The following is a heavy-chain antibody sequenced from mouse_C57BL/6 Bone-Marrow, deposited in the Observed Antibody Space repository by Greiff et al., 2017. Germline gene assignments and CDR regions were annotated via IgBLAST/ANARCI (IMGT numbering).Heavy chain of an antibody. Sequence: EVKLMESGGGLVKPGGSLKLSCAASGFTFSDYGMHWVRQAPEKGLEWVAYISSGSSTIYYADTVKGRFTISRDNSKNTLFLQMTSLRSEATAVYYCAPLGFDYWGQGTTLTVSS. D-gene: IGHD4-1*01. V-gene: IGHV5-17*01. J-gene: IGHJ2*01. CDR2: ISSGSSTI. CDR1: GFTFSDYG. CDR3: APLGFDY.